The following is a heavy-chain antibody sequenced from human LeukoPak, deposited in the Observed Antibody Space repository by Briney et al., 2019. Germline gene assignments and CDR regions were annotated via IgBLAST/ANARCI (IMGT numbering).Heavy chain of an antibody. V-gene: IGHV3-74*01. J-gene: IGHJ4*02. D-gene: IGHD2-15*01. CDR1: GFTLSSYW. CDR3: ARGYCSGGSCYRPFDY. Sequence: GGSLILSCAASGFTLSSYWMHWVRQAPGKGLVWVSRIESDGSSTSYADSVKGRFTISRDNAKNTLYLQMNSLRAEDTAVYYCARGYCSGGSCYRPFDYWGQGTLVTVSS. CDR2: IESDGSST.